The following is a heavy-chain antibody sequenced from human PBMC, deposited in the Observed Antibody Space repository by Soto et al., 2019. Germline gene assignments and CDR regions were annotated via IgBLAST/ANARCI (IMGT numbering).Heavy chain of an antibody. CDR3: AAALDTYYDFWSGSYDY. Sequence: QKFQERVTITRDMSTSTAYMELSSLRSEDTAVYYCAAALDTYYDFWSGSYDYWGQGTLVTVSS. V-gene: IGHV1-58*01. D-gene: IGHD3-3*01. J-gene: IGHJ4*02.